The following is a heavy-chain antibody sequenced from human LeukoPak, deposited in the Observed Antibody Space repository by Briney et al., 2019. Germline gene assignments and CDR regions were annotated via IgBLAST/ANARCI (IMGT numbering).Heavy chain of an antibody. CDR3: AKVEGERWLHFGMDY. CDR1: GFTFDDYA. D-gene: IGHD5-24*01. Sequence: GGSLRLSCAASGFTFDDYAMHWVRQAPGKGLEWVSGISWNSGSIGYADSVKGRFTISRDNAKNTLYLQMNSLRAEDTAVYYCAKVEGERWLHFGMDYWGQGTLVTVSS. V-gene: IGHV3-9*01. J-gene: IGHJ4*02. CDR2: ISWNSGSI.